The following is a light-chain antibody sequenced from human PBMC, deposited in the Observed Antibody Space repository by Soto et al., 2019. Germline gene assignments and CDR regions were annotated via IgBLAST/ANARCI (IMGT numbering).Light chain of an antibody. V-gene: IGKV3-11*01. J-gene: IGKJ4*01. CDR1: QSVSSY. Sequence: EIVLTQSTATLSLSPGERATLSCRASQSVSSYLAWYQQKPGQAPRLLIYDASNRATGIPARFSGGGSGTDFTLTISSLEPEDFAVYYCQQRGSWPLTFGGGTKVEIK. CDR3: QQRGSWPLT. CDR2: DAS.